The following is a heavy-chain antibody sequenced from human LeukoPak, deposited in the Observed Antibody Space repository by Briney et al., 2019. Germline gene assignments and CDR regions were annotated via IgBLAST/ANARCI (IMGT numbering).Heavy chain of an antibody. Sequence: PSETLSLTCAVYGGSFSGYYWSWIRQPPGKGLEWIGEINHSGSTNYNPSLKSRVTISVDTSKNQFSLKLSSVTAADTAVYYRARGVYPNWFDPWGQGTLVTVSS. V-gene: IGHV4-34*01. CDR2: INHSGST. CDR3: ARGVYPNWFDP. CDR1: GGSFSGYY. D-gene: IGHD1-14*01. J-gene: IGHJ5*02.